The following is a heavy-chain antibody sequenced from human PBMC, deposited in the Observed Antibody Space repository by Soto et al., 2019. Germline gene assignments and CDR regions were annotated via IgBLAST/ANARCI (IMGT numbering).Heavy chain of an antibody. CDR3: ARVDYYDSSGYPVIDY. CDR1: GGSISSGGYY. Sequence: QVQLQESGPGLVKPSQTLSLTCTVSGGSISSGGYYWSXXXXHPGKGLEWIGYIYYSGSTYYNPSLKSRVTISVDTSKNQFSLKLSSVTAADTAVYYCARVDYYDSSGYPVIDYWGQGTLVTVSS. V-gene: IGHV4-31*03. D-gene: IGHD3-22*01. CDR2: IYYSGST. J-gene: IGHJ4*02.